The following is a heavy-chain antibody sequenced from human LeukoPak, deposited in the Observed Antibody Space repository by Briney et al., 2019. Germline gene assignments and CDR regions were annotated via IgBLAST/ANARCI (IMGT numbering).Heavy chain of an antibody. Sequence: SETLSLTCTVSGGSISSYYWSWIRQPAGKGLEWIGRIYTSGSTNYNPSLKSRVTMSVDTSKNQFSLKLSSVTAADTAVYYCARDIRHYDYVWGSYRSLYYFGYWGQGTLVTVSS. D-gene: IGHD3-16*02. CDR1: GGSISSYY. CDR2: IYTSGST. J-gene: IGHJ4*02. V-gene: IGHV4-4*07. CDR3: ARDIRHYDYVWGSYRSLYYFGY.